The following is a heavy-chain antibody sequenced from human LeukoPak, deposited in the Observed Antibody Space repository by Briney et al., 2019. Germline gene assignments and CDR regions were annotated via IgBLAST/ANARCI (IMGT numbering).Heavy chain of an antibody. V-gene: IGHV3-7*01. CDR1: GFTFSSYW. D-gene: IGHD6-13*01. Sequence: PGGSLRLSCAASGFTFSSYWMSWVRQAPGKGLELVANIKQDGSEKYYVDSVKGRFTISRDNVKNSLYLQMNSLRAEDTAVYYCARRGIAAAGTIWFDPWGQGTLVTVSS. CDR3: ARRGIAAAGTIWFDP. CDR2: IKQDGSEK. J-gene: IGHJ5*02.